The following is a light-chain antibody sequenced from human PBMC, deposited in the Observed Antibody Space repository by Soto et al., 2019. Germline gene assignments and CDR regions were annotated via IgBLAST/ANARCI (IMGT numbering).Light chain of an antibody. CDR3: QQSYSTPRT. V-gene: IGKV1-39*01. Sequence: DIQMTPSPSSLSASVGDRVTITCRASQSISSYLNWYQQKPGKAPKILIYAASSLQSGVPSRFSGSGSGTDFTLTISSLQPEDFATYYCQQSYSTPRTFGQGTRLEIK. CDR2: AAS. J-gene: IGKJ5*01. CDR1: QSISSY.